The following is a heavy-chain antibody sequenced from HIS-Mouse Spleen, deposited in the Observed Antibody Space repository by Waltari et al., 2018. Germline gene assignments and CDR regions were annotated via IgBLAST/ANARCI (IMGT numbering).Heavy chain of an antibody. J-gene: IGHJ3*02. CDR2: INPSSGGT. V-gene: IGHV1-2*02. CDR1: GYTFTGYY. D-gene: IGHD7-27*01. CDR3: ARRETGGDDAFDI. Sequence: QVQLVQSGAEVKKPGASVKVSCKASGYTFTGYYMHWVRQAPGQGLEWMEWINPSSGGTNYAKKFQGRVTMTRDTSISTAYMELSRLRSDDTAVYYCARRETGGDDAFDIWGQGTMVTVSS.